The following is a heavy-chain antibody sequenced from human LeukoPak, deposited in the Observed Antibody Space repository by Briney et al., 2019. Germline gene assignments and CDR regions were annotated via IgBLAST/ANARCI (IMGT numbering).Heavy chain of an antibody. V-gene: IGHV4-4*07. CDR1: GGSISSYY. Sequence: SETLSLTCTVSGGSISSYYWSWIRQPAGKGLEWIGRVYTSGSTNYNPSLKSRVTMSVDTSKNQFSLKLSSVTAADTAVYYCASESSGYSPDAFDIWGQGTVVTVSS. J-gene: IGHJ3*02. CDR2: VYTSGST. CDR3: ASESSGYSPDAFDI. D-gene: IGHD3-22*01.